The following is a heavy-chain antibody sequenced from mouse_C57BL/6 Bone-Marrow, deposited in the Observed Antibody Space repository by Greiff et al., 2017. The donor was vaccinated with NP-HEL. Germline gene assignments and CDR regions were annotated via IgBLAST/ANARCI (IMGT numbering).Heavy chain of an antibody. CDR3: ARHPYDGDAMDY. Sequence: EVNVVESGGGLVQPGGSLKLSCAASGFTFSDYYMYWVRQTPEKRLEWVAYISNGGGSTYYPDTVKGRFTISRDNAKNTLYLQMSRLKSEDTAMYYCARHPYDGDAMDYWGQGTSVTVSS. V-gene: IGHV5-12*01. J-gene: IGHJ4*01. CDR2: ISNGGGST. CDR1: GFTFSDYY. D-gene: IGHD2-3*01.